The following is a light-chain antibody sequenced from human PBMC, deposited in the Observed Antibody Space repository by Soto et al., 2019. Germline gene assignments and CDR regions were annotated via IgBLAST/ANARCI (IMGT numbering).Light chain of an antibody. V-gene: IGLV2-14*03. CDR1: RSDIGAYNF. CDR2: DVS. CDR3: TSWTTSTTMI. J-gene: IGLJ2*01. Sequence: QSVLTQPASVSGSPGQSITITCTGTRSDIGAYNFVSWYQQHPGDVPKLMLYDVSIRPSGVSNRFSGSKSGNTASLTISGLQAEDEADYYCTSWTTSTTMIFGGGTKLTVL.